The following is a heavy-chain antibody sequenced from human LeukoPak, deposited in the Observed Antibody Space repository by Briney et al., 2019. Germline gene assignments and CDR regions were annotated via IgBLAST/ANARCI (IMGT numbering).Heavy chain of an antibody. Sequence: GASVKVSCKASGYTFTSYGISWVRQAPGQGLEWMGWISAYNGNTNYAQKLQGRVTMTTDTSTSTAYMELRSLRSDDTAVYYCARDLYDFWSGYYFPDVWGKGTTVTVSS. CDR3: ARDLYDFWSGYYFPDV. D-gene: IGHD3-3*01. J-gene: IGHJ6*04. CDR2: ISAYNGNT. CDR1: GYTFTSYG. V-gene: IGHV1-18*01.